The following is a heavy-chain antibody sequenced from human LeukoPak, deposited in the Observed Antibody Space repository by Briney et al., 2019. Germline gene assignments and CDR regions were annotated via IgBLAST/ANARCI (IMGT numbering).Heavy chain of an antibody. CDR2: IYSGGST. CDR1: GFTVSSNY. CDR3: ARVQYTYYYDSSGSLYSYYFDY. D-gene: IGHD3-22*01. Sequence: GRSLRLSCAASGFTVSSNYMSWVRQAPGKGLEWVSVIYSGGSTYYADSVKGRFTISRDNSKNTLYLQMNSLRAEDTAVYYCARVQYTYYYDSSGSLYSYYFDYWGQGTLVTVSS. V-gene: IGHV3-53*01. J-gene: IGHJ4*02.